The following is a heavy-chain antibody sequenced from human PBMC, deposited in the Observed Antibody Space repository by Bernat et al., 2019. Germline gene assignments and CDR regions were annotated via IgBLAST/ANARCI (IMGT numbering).Heavy chain of an antibody. Sequence: QVQLVQSGAEVKKPGSSVKVSCKASGGTFSSYTISWVRQAPGQGLEWMGRIIPILGIANYAQKFQGRVTITADKSTSTAYMELSSLRSEDTAVYYCARVVDGNRPRWFDPWGQGTQVTVSS. CDR2: IIPILGIA. J-gene: IGHJ5*02. CDR1: GGTFSSYT. CDR3: ARVVDGNRPRWFDP. D-gene: IGHD2-15*01. V-gene: IGHV1-69*02.